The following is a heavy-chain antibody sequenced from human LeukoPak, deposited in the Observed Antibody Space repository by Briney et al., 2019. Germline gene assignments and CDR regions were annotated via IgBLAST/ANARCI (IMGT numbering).Heavy chain of an antibody. J-gene: IGHJ4*02. V-gene: IGHV3-23*01. CDR1: GFTISSFA. Sequence: GGSLRLSCAASGFTISSFAMSWVRQAPGKRLEWVSTFSGSGDITYYADSVKGRFTISRDNSKNTLYLQMNSLRAEDTAVYYCAKINGPILTGKLDCWGQGTLVTVSS. D-gene: IGHD3-9*01. CDR3: AKINGPILTGKLDC. CDR2: FSGSGDIT.